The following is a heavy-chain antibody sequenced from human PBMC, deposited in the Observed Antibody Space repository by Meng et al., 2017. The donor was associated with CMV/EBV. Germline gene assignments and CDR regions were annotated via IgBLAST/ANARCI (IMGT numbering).Heavy chain of an antibody. Sequence: AVDGGSISGSNWWSWGRQPPGEGLEWIEEIYRSGSTNYTPSLKSRVTISVDKSKNQFSLKLSSVTAADTAVYYCARVQRSSSFGFDPWGQGTLVTVSS. CDR3: ARVQRSSSFGFDP. V-gene: IGHV4-4*02. J-gene: IGHJ5*02. CDR1: GGSISGSNW. D-gene: IGHD6-6*01. CDR2: IYRSGST.